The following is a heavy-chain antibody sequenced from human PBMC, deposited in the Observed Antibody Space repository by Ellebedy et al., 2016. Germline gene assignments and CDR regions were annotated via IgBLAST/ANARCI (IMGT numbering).Heavy chain of an antibody. D-gene: IGHD4-23*01. V-gene: IGHV3-11*01. CDR2: IGSSGDS. J-gene: IGHJ4*02. CDR1: GFIFRNYY. Sequence: GESLKISXTASGFIFRNYYMSWIRQAPGKGPEWVSYIGSSGDSDYGDSVKGRFTVSRDNAKNSLFLQLNSLRAEDTAVYYCARHNSPLDYWGQGTLVTVSS. CDR3: ARHNSPLDY.